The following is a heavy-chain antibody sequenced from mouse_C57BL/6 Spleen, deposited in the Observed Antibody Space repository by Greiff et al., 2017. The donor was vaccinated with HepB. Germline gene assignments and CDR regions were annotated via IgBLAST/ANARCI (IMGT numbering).Heavy chain of an antibody. V-gene: IGHV1-52*01. CDR3: AREYPPLYFDY. D-gene: IGHD5-1*01. CDR1: GYTFTSYW. Sequence: VQLQQPGAELVRPGSSVKLSCKASGYTFTSYWMHWVKQRPIQGLEWIGNIDPSDSETHYNQKFKDKATLTVDKSSSTAYMQLSSLTSEDSAVYYCAREYPPLYFDYWGQGTTLTVSS. CDR2: IDPSDSET. J-gene: IGHJ2*01.